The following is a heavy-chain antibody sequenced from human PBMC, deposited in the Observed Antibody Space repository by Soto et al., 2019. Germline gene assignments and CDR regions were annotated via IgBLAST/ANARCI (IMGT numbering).Heavy chain of an antibody. CDR2: TSWDGNNK. Sequence: GGSLRLSCAASGFTFSGYAMHWVRQPPGKGLEWVAVTSWDGNNKYYADSVKGRFTISRDNSKNTLYLQMNSLRAEDMAVYYCAKVIVPAAMVNYYYGMDVWGQGTTVTVSS. V-gene: IGHV3-30*04. J-gene: IGHJ6*02. CDR3: AKVIVPAAMVNYYYGMDV. D-gene: IGHD2-2*01. CDR1: GFTFSGYA.